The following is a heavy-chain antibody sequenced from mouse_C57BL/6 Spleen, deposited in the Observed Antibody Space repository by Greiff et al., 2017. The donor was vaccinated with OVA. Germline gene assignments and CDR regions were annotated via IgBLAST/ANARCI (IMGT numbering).Heavy chain of an antibody. Sequence: QVQLQQSGAELVRPGASVTLSCKASGYTFTDYEMHWVKQTPVHGLEWIGAIDPETGGTAYNQKFKGKAILTADKSSSTAYMELRSLTSEDSAVYYCTRPYSNHFDYWGQGTTLTVSS. D-gene: IGHD2-5*01. V-gene: IGHV1-15*01. CDR2: IDPETGGT. CDR1: GYTFTDYE. J-gene: IGHJ2*01. CDR3: TRPYSNHFDY.